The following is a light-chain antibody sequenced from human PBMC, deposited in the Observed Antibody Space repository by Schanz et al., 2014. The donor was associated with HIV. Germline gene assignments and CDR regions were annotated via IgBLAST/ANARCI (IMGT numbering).Light chain of an antibody. J-gene: IGKJ1*01. CDR3: LQDYNYRWT. CDR1: QGIGNE. Sequence: IQMTQSPSSLSASVGDTVTITCRASQGIGNELGWYQQKPGKAPKLLIYAGSRLQSGVPSRFSGSGSGTDFTLTISSLQPEDFATYYCLQDYNYRWTFGQGTKVEIK. CDR2: AGS. V-gene: IGKV1-6*01.